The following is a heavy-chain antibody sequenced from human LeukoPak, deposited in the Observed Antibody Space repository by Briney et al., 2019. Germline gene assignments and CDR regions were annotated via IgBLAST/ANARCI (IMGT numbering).Heavy chain of an antibody. D-gene: IGHD4-17*01. J-gene: IGHJ4*02. V-gene: IGHV3-53*01. CDR3: ARDPVTTEMAC. CDR1: GFTVSSNY. Sequence: GESLRLSCAASGFTVSSNYMSWVRQAPGKGLEWVSVIYSGGSTYYADSVKGRFTISRDNSKNTLYLQMNSLRAEDTAVYYCARDPVTTEMACWGQGTLVTVSS. CDR2: IYSGGST.